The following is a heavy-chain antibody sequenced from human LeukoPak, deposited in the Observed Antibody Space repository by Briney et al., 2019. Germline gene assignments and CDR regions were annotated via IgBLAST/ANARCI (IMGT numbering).Heavy chain of an antibody. CDR3: ARGVTEYYYYGMDV. Sequence: MASETLSLTCTVSGGSISSYYWSWIRQPPGKGLEWIGYIYYSGSTNYNPSLKSRVTISVDTSKNQFSLKLSSVTAADTAVYYCARGVTEYYYYGMDVWGQGTTVTVSS. D-gene: IGHD2-21*02. V-gene: IGHV4-59*01. CDR2: IYYSGST. CDR1: GGSISSYY. J-gene: IGHJ6*02.